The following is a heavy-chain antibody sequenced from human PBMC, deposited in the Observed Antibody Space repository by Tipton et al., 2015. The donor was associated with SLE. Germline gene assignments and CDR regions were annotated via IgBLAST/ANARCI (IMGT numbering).Heavy chain of an antibody. J-gene: IGHJ4*02. V-gene: IGHV4-38-2*01. Sequence: TLSLTCAVSGFSISSGYYWGWIRQPPGKGLEWIGSIHHSGNTYYNPSLTRRATMSIDTARNEVFLRLPSVTAADTATYYCARHDYDDNGYYLHYFDKWGQGTLVTVSS. D-gene: IGHD3-22*01. CDR3: ARHDYDDNGYYLHYFDK. CDR1: GFSISSGYY. CDR2: IHHSGNT.